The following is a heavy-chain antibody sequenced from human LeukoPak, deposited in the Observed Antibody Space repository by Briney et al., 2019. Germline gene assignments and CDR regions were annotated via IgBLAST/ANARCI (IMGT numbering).Heavy chain of an antibody. CDR3: ARVVSGGSLAPHYFDY. V-gene: IGHV3-21*01. D-gene: IGHD2-15*01. CDR2: ISSSSSYI. J-gene: IGHJ4*02. CDR1: GFTFSSYS. Sequence: GGSLRLSCAASGFTFSSYSMNWVRQAPGKGLEWVSSISSSSSYIYYADSVKGRFTISRDNARNSLYLQMNSLRAEDTAVYYCARVVSGGSLAPHYFDYWGQGTLVTVSS.